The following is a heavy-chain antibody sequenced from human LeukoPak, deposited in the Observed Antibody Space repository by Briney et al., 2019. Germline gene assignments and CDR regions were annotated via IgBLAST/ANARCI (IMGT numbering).Heavy chain of an antibody. CDR1: GFTFSSYA. CDR3: AKDLEQSYSGWSTSYDA. D-gene: IGHD6-19*01. J-gene: IGHJ5*02. V-gene: IGHV3-23*01. CDR2: ISSGAGTT. Sequence: GGSLRLSCAASGFTFSSYAMSWVRQVPGKRLEWVSAISSGAGTTGYADSVKGRFTISRVNSKSTIYLQMNSLRAEDTAIYYCAKDLEQSYSGWSTSYDAWGQGTLLTVSS.